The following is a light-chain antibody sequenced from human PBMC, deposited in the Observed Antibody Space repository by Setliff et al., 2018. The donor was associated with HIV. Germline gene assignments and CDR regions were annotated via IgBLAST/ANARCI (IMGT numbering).Light chain of an antibody. CDR1: SDDVGRYDY. Sequence: LTQPASVSGSPGQSITISCTGTSDDVGRYDYVSWYQQQSGKAPKLMIYDVTKRPSGVSNRFSGSKSGNTASLIISGLQAEDESDYYCSSYTRTSSLVMFGGGTRSPS. CDR3: SSYTRTSSLVM. J-gene: IGLJ3*02. CDR2: DVT. V-gene: IGLV2-14*03.